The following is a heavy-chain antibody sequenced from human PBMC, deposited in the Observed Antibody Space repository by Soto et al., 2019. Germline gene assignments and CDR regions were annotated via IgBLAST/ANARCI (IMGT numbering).Heavy chain of an antibody. V-gene: IGHV1-8*01. J-gene: IGHJ5*02. D-gene: IGHD2-15*01. Sequence: ASVKVSCKAAGYTFTSYDINWVRQATGQGLEWMGWMNPNSGNTGYAQKFQGRVTITADESTSTAYMELSSLRSEDTAVYYCARGAFNRYCHGGSCWKWFDPWGQGTLVTVSS. CDR3: ARGAFNRYCHGGSCWKWFDP. CDR2: MNPNSGNT. CDR1: GYTFTSYD.